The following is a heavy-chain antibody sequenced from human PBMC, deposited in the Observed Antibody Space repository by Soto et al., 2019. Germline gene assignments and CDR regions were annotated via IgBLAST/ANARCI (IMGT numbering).Heavy chain of an antibody. Sequence: QVQLQESGPGLVKSSQTLSLTCTVSGGSISSDGNYWSWIRQHPGKGLEWIGYIYYSGSTYYNPYRRSRVTISVDTSKNQFSLKMNSVTAADTAVYYCARARMVRGIIYYYGMDVWGQGTTVTVSS. CDR2: IYYSGST. CDR3: ARARMVRGIIYYYGMDV. CDR1: GGSISSDGNY. V-gene: IGHV4-31*03. D-gene: IGHD3-10*01. J-gene: IGHJ6*02.